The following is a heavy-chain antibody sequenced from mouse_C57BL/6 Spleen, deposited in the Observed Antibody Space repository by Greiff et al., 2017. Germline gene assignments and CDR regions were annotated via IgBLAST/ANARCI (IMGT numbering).Heavy chain of an antibody. CDR3: ARWLLGSFDD. CDR2: INPNNGGT. D-gene: IGHD2-3*01. CDR1: GYTFTDYN. J-gene: IGHJ2*01. V-gene: IGHV1-22*01. Sequence: VQLQQSGPELVKPGASVKMSCKASGYTFTDYNMHWVKQSHGKSLEWIGYINPNNGGTSYNQKFQGKDTLTVNKSSSTAYMELRSLTSEDSAVYYCARWLLGSFDDWGQGTTLTVSS.